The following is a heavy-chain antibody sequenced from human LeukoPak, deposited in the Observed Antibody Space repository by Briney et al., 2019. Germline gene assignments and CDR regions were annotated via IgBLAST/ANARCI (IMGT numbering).Heavy chain of an antibody. CDR2: INYSGST. V-gene: IGHV4-59*01. Sequence: SETLSLTCTVSGGSISSYYWSWIRQPPGKGLEWIGYINYSGSTNYNPSLKSRVTISVDTSKNQFSLKLSSVTAADTAVYYCARAVVGATKGGLDYWGQGTLVTVSS. D-gene: IGHD1-26*01. CDR1: GGSISSYY. J-gene: IGHJ4*02. CDR3: ARAVVGATKGGLDY.